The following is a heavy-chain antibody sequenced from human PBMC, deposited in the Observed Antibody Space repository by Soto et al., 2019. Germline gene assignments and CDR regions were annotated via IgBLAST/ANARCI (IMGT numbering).Heavy chain of an antibody. CDR1: NYNFDSDG. CDR3: ANRGNPLMDV. Sequence: GASVKVPCKTSNYNFDSDGVTWVRQAPGQGLGWMGWIYVSNGYTNYAQRFQDRVTLTADTSTRTVHMELRSLRSDDTAVYYCANRGNPLMDVWGQGTTVTVSS. V-gene: IGHV1-18*01. CDR2: IYVSNGYT. J-gene: IGHJ6*02.